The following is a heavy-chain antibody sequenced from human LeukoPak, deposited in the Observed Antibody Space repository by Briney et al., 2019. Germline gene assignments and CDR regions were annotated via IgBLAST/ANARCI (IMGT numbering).Heavy chain of an antibody. CDR1: GFTFSSYA. CDR2: ISYDGSNK. CDR3: AREIFWSGYFSNLHFDF. Sequence: PGRSLRLSCAASGFTFSSYAMHWVRQAPGKGLEWVAVISYDGSNKYYADSVKGRFTISRDNSKNTLYLQMNSLRAEDTAVYYCAREIFWSGYFSNLHFDFWGRGTLVTVSS. D-gene: IGHD3-3*01. V-gene: IGHV3-30-3*01. J-gene: IGHJ4*02.